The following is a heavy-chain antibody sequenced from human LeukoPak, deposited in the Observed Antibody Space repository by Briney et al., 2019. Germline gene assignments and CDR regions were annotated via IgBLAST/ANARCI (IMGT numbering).Heavy chain of an antibody. Sequence: ASVNVSFKVSGYTLTELSMHWVRQAPGKGLEWMGGFDPEDGETIYAQKFQGRVTMTEDTSTDTAYMELSSLRSEDTAVYYCAIQHDFWSGYSTSNWFDPWGQGTLVTVSS. CDR2: FDPEDGET. V-gene: IGHV1-24*01. D-gene: IGHD3-3*01. CDR1: GYTLTELS. CDR3: AIQHDFWSGYSTSNWFDP. J-gene: IGHJ5*02.